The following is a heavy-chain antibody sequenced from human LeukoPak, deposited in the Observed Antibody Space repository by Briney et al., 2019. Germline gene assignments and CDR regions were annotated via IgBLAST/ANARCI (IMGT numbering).Heavy chain of an antibody. Sequence: KPGESLKISCKGSGYSFTSYWIGWVRQMPGKGLEWMGIIYPGDSDTRYSPSFQGQVTISADKSIDTAYLHWSSLKASDTAMYYCVRPSGYSYIYRDPGWFDPWGQGTLVTVSS. CDR2: IYPGDSDT. CDR3: VRPSGYSYIYRDPGWFDP. V-gene: IGHV5-51*01. CDR1: GYSFTSYW. J-gene: IGHJ5*02. D-gene: IGHD5-12*01.